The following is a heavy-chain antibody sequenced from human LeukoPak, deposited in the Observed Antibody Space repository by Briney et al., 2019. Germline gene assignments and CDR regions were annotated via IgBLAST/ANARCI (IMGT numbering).Heavy chain of an antibody. Sequence: GGSLRLSCAASGFTFSSYSMNWVRQAPGKGLEWVSSISSGSSYIYYADSVRGRFTISRDNAKNALYLQMNSLRAEDTAVYYCAELGITMIGGVWGKGTTVTISS. CDR2: ISSGSSYI. CDR1: GFTFSSYS. V-gene: IGHV3-21*01. J-gene: IGHJ6*04. CDR3: AELGITMIGGV. D-gene: IGHD3-10*02.